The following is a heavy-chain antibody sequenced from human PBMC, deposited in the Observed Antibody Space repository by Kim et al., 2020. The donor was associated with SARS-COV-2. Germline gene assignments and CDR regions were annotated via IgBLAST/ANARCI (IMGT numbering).Heavy chain of an antibody. Sequence: ASVKVSCKASGYRFTNDPLTWARQAPGRGLEWMGWINTATGNPTYAQAFTGRFVFSLDTSATTAHLQISSLKAEDTAVDYCVKDLSSVGSYFYWGQGTLVTVSS. J-gene: IGHJ4*01. CDR3: VKDLSSVGSYFY. V-gene: IGHV7-4-1*02. D-gene: IGHD3-10*01. CDR1: GYRFTNDP. CDR2: INTATGNP.